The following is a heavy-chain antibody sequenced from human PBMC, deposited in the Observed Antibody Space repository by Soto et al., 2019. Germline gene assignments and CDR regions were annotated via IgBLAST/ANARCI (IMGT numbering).Heavy chain of an antibody. V-gene: IGHV3-23*01. J-gene: IGHJ4*02. D-gene: IGHD1-1*01. CDR1: GFSLGPYG. CDR2: FSGGSGVI. CDR3: ARWNGFGDS. Sequence: QLLQSGGGLVQPGGSLRLSCAVSGFSLGPYGVTWVRQTPEKGLEWVTGFSGGSGVIFYADSVRGRFTISRDSSTAYLQMNNLRPEDTAVYFCARWNGFGDSWGQGSLVTVSS.